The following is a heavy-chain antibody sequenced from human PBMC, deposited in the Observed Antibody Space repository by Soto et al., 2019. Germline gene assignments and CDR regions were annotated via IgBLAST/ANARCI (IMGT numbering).Heavy chain of an antibody. D-gene: IGHD6-13*01. CDR1: GYTFTSYG. CDR3: ARVGQQLVLGYFDY. CDR2: ISAYNGNT. J-gene: IGHJ4*02. V-gene: IGHV1-18*01. Sequence: ASVKVSCKASGYTFTSYGISCVRQAPGQVLEWMGWISAYNGNTNYAQKLQGRVTMTTDTSTSTAYMELRSLRSDDTAVYYCARVGQQLVLGYFDYWGQGTLVTVSS.